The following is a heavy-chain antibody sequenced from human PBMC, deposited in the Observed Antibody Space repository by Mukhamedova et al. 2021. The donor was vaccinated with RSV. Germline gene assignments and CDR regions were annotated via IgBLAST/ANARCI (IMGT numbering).Heavy chain of an antibody. CDR2: IYYRGTT. Sequence: IGSIYYRGTTFYNPSLKSRVTISVDTSKNQVSLKLSSVTAADTAVYYCAGQYCSSTSCYSNPYWYFDLWGRGSLVTVSS. D-gene: IGHD2-2*01. J-gene: IGHJ2*01. CDR3: AGQYCSSTSCYSNPYWYFDL. V-gene: IGHV4-39*07.